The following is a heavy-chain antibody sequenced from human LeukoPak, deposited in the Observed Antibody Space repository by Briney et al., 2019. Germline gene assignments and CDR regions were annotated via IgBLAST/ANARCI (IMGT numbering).Heavy chain of an antibody. J-gene: IGHJ5*02. CDR2: MITIFGTA. Sequence: SVKVSCNAPGGTFSSYAIRRVRQAPGQGLEWMGGMITIFGTANYAQKFQGRVTITTDESTSSAYMELRSLRAEDTAVYACARRDGYKGGYWFDPWGQGNLVTVSS. CDR1: GGTFSSYA. D-gene: IGHD5-24*01. CDR3: ARRDGYKGGYWFDP. V-gene: IGHV1-69*05.